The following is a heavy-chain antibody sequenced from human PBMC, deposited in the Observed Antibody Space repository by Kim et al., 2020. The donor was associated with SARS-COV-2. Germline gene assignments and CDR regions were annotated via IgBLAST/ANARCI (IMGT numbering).Heavy chain of an antibody. CDR2: IYYSGST. V-gene: IGHV4-39*01. CDR1: GGSISSSSYY. J-gene: IGHJ3*02. CDR3: ARHQAKLVIIWDDAFDI. D-gene: IGHD3-9*01. Sequence: SETLSLTCTVSGGSISSSSYYWGWIRQPPGKGLEWIGSIYYSGSTYYNPSLKSRVTISVDTSKNQFSLKLSSVTAADTAVYYCARHQAKLVIIWDDAFDIWGQGTMVTVSS.